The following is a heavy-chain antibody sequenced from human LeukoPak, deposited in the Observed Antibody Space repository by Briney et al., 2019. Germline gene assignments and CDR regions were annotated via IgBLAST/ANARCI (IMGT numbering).Heavy chain of an antibody. J-gene: IGHJ3*02. CDR2: INHSGST. D-gene: IGHD5-12*01. CDR1: GGSFSGYY. Sequence: PSETLSLTCAVYGGSFSGYYWSRIRQPPGKGLEWIGEINHSGSTNYNPSLKSRVTISVDTSKNQFSLKLSSVTAADTAVYYCARTWLRFLYAFDIWGQGTMVTVSS. CDR3: ARTWLRFLYAFDI. V-gene: IGHV4-34*01.